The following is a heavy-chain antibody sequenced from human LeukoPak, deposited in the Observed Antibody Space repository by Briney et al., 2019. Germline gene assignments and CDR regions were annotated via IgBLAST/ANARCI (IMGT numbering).Heavy chain of an antibody. D-gene: IGHD3-10*01. CDR3: ARHTSMVRGVMKYYFDY. CDR1: GGSISSSSYY. V-gene: IGHV4-39*01. Sequence: PSETLSLTCTVSGGSISSSSYYWVWMRQPPGKGLEWIGYIYYSGTTYYNPSLKSRVTISVDTSKNPFSLRLNSVTAADTAVYYCARHTSMVRGVMKYYFDYWGQGTLATVSS. J-gene: IGHJ4*02. CDR2: IYYSGTT.